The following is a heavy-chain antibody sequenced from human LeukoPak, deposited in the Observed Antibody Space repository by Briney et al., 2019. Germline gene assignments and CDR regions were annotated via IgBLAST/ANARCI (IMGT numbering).Heavy chain of an antibody. CDR2: ISYDGSNK. CDR1: GFTFSSYA. V-gene: IGHV3-30-3*01. Sequence: PGRSLRLSCAASGFTFSSYAMHWVRQAPGKGLEWVAVISYDGSNKYYADSVKGRFTISRDNSKNTLYLQMNSLRAEDTAVYYCARDGSITMIVVVIGAFDIWGQGTMVTVPS. CDR3: ARDGSITMIVVVIGAFDI. J-gene: IGHJ3*02. D-gene: IGHD3-22*01.